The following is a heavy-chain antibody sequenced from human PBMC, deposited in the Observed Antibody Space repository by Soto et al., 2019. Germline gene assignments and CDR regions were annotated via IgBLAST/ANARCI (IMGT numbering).Heavy chain of an antibody. V-gene: IGHV4-34*01. D-gene: IGHD1-1*01. CDR1: GGSLSDYY. Sequence: SETLSLTCAVSGGSLSDYYWPWIRQSPGKGLEWIGEIHPSGSTYYNPSLRSRVTISVDTSKKQFSLKLTSLTAADTAIYYCARGRDEYKLGNVWGHGTTVTVSS. J-gene: IGHJ6*02. CDR3: ARGRDEYKLGNV. CDR2: IHPSGST.